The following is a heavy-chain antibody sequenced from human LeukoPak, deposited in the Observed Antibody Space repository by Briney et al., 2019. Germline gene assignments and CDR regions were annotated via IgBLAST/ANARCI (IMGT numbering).Heavy chain of an antibody. CDR2: ISPNSGGT. Sequence: ASVKVSCKASGYTFTGYYMHWVRQAPGQGLEWMGWISPNSGGTNYAQKFQGRVTMTRDTSISTAYMELSRLRSDDTAVYYCARRVYGDYGLDWFDPWGQGTLVTVSS. J-gene: IGHJ5*02. V-gene: IGHV1-2*02. CDR1: GYTFTGYY. D-gene: IGHD4-17*01. CDR3: ARRVYGDYGLDWFDP.